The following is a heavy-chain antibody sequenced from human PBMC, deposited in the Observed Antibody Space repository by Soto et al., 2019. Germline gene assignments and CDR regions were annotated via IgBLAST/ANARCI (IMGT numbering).Heavy chain of an antibody. Sequence: GGSLRLSCAASGFTFSSYGMHWVRQAPGKGLEWVAVISYDGSNKYYADSVKGRFTISRDNSKNTLYLQMNSLRAEDTAVYYCAKDLPIFGVVIRGSSGMDVWGQGTTVTVSS. D-gene: IGHD3-3*01. CDR1: GFTFSSYG. J-gene: IGHJ6*02. CDR2: ISYDGSNK. CDR3: AKDLPIFGVVIRGSSGMDV. V-gene: IGHV3-30*18.